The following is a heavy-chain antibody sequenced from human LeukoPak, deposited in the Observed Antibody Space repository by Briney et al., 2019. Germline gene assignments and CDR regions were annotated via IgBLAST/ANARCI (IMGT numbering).Heavy chain of an antibody. V-gene: IGHV4-61*02. D-gene: IGHD3-22*01. CDR3: ARDRGEYDISGFDY. CDR2: IYTSVST. CDR1: GGSISSGSYY. Sequence: SQTLSLTCTVPGGSISSGSYYWSWTRQPAGKGLEWIGRIYTSVSTNYNPSLKSRVTISVHTSKNQFSLKLSSVTAADTAVYYCARDRGEYDISGFDYWGQRTLVTVSS. J-gene: IGHJ4*02.